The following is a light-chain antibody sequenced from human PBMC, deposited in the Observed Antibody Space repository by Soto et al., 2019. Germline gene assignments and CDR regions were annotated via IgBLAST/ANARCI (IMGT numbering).Light chain of an antibody. V-gene: IGLV2-8*01. CDR1: SSDVGGYNY. CDR3: SSYAGSNNWV. J-gene: IGLJ3*02. Sequence: QSVLTQPPSASGSPGQSVTISCTGTSSDVGGYNYVSWYQQHPGKAPKVMMYEISKRPSGVPDRFSGSKSGNTASLTVSGLQAEDVADYYCSSYAGSNNWVFGGGTKLTVL. CDR2: EIS.